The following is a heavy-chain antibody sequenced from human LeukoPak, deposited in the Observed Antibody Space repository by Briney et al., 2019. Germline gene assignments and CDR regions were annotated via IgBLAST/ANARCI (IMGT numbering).Heavy chain of an antibody. CDR2: IYYSGST. Sequence: SETLSLTCTVSGGSISSYYWSWIRQPPGKGLEWIGYIYYSGSTNYNPSLKSRVTISVDTSKNQFSLKLSSVTAADTAVYYCARSITMVRGLGVYFDYWGQGTLVTVSS. D-gene: IGHD3-10*01. J-gene: IGHJ4*02. CDR1: GGSISSYY. CDR3: ARSITMVRGLGVYFDY. V-gene: IGHV4-59*08.